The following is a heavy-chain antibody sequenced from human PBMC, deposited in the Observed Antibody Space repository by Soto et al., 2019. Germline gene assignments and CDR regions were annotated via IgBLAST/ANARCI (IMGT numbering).Heavy chain of an antibody. V-gene: IGHV3-33*01. CDR2: IWSDGSNK. Sequence: QVQLVESGGGVVQPGRSLRLSCAASGFTFSSYGMHWVRQAPGKGLEWVAVIWSDGSNKYYADYVKGRFTISRDNSKNTLYLQMNSLRAEDTAVYYCARDLQGGFYLELPDYYYYGMDVWGQGTTVTVSS. J-gene: IGHJ6*02. D-gene: IGHD1-7*01. CDR1: GFTFSSYG. CDR3: ARDLQGGFYLELPDYYYYGMDV.